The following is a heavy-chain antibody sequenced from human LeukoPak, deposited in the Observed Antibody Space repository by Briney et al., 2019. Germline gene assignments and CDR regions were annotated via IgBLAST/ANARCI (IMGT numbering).Heavy chain of an antibody. J-gene: IGHJ3*02. CDR1: GGSFSSYY. V-gene: IGHV4-59*10. CDR3: ARGDDFWSGYYTGIGAFDI. Sequence: SETLSLTCAVYGGSFSSYYWSWIRQPAGKGLEWIGRIYTSGSTNYNPSLKSRVTMSVDTSKNQFSLKLSSVTAADTAVYYCARGDDFWSGYYTGIGAFDIWGQGTMVTVSS. CDR2: IYTSGST. D-gene: IGHD3-3*01.